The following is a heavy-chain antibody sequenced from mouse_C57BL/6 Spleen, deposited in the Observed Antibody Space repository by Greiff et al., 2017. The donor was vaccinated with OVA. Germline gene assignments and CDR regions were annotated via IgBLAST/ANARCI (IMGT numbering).Heavy chain of an antibody. Sequence: EVQLVESGGGLVQPQGSLKLSCAASGFTFNTYAMHWVRQAPGNGLEWVARIRSKSSNYATYYADSVKDRFTISRDDSQSMLYLQMNNLKTEDTAMYYCVRGGGYYGTYYAMDYWGQGTSVTVPS. CDR3: VRGGGYYGTYYAMDY. V-gene: IGHV10-3*01. CDR1: GFTFNTYA. D-gene: IGHD1-1*01. CDR2: IRSKSSNYAT. J-gene: IGHJ4*01.